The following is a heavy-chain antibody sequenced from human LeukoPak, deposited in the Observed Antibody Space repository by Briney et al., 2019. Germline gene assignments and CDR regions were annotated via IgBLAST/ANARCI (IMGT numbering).Heavy chain of an antibody. Sequence: ASVKVSCKASGYTFTSSGIRWVRQAPGQGLEWMGWISAYNGNTNYAQKLQGRVTMTTDTSTSTDYMELRSLRSDDTAVYYCARDNYGDYADYWGQGTLVTVSS. V-gene: IGHV1-18*01. CDR2: ISAYNGNT. D-gene: IGHD4-17*01. CDR3: ARDNYGDYADY. J-gene: IGHJ4*02. CDR1: GYTFTSSG.